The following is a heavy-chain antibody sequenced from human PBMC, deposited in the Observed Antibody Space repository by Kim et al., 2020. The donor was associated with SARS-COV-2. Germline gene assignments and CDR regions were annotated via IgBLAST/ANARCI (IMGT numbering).Heavy chain of an antibody. D-gene: IGHD6-19*01. CDR3: ARLPDINGWPFDY. CDR2: IFYTGKT. V-gene: IGHV4-59*08. J-gene: IGHJ4*02. Sequence: SETLSLTCTVSGASVGSHYWTWIRQPPGRGLEWIGYIFYTGKTSYNPSLKSRVSLSLDTSRNQFSMKLHSVTAADTAVYFCARLPDINGWPFDYWAQGTLVTVSS. CDR1: GASVGSHY.